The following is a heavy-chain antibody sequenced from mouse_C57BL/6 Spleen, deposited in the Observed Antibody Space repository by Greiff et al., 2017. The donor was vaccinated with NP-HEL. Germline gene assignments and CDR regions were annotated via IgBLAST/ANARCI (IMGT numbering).Heavy chain of an antibody. CDR1: GYTFTDYN. CDR2: INPNNGGT. CDR3: ARSGGSYWYFDV. Sequence: EVQLQQSGPELVKPGASVKMSCKASGYTFTDYNMHWVKQSHGKSLEWIGYINPNNGGTSYNQKFKGKATLTVNKSSSTAYMELRSLTSEDSAVYYCARSGGSYWYFDVWGTGTTVTVSS. V-gene: IGHV1-22*01. J-gene: IGHJ1*03.